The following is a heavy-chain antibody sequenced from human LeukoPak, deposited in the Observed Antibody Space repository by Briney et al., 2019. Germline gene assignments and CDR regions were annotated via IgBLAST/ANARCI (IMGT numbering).Heavy chain of an antibody. V-gene: IGHV1-2*02. J-gene: IGHJ6*03. D-gene: IGHD1-1*01. CDR2: INPNSGGT. Sequence: ASVKVSCKASGYTFTCYYMHWVRQAPGQGLEWMGWINPNSGGTNYAQKFQGRVTMTRDTSISTAYMELSRLRSDDTAVYYCARTSIPTTAYYYYMDVWGKGTTVTVSS. CDR3: ARTSIPTTAYYYYMDV. CDR1: GYTFTCYY.